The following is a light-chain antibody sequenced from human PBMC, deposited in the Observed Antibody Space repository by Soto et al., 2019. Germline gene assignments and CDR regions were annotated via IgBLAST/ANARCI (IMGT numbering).Light chain of an antibody. CDR1: QSVFYNSDNNHY. Sequence: DIVMTQSPDSLAVSLGERATINCKSSQSVFYNSDNNHYLRWYQQKPGQPPRLLIYWASTRTSGVPDRFSGAGSVADFTLTISSLQAEDVAVYYGEQYYDTPLTFGGGTMVEIK. J-gene: IGKJ4*01. CDR3: EQYYDTPLT. V-gene: IGKV4-1*01. CDR2: WAS.